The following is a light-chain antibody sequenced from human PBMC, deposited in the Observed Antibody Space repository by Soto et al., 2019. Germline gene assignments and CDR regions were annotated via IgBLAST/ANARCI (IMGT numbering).Light chain of an antibody. V-gene: IGLV2-14*01. Sequence: QSALTQPASVSGSPGQSITISCTGTSSDVGGYNYVSWYQQHPGKAPKLRIYEVSNRHSGVSNRFSGSKSGNTASLTISGLQAEDEADYYCSSYTSSSTLPYVFGTGTKVTVL. J-gene: IGLJ1*01. CDR2: EVS. CDR1: SSDVGGYNY. CDR3: SSYTSSSTLPYV.